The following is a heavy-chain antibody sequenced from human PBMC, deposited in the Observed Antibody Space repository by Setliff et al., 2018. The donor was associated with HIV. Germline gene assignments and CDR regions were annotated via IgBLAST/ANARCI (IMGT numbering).Heavy chain of an antibody. Sequence: ASVKVSCKASGYNLHNYGITWVRQAPGQGLEWMGWINTHTGNTNSAQRFQGRVTMTTDTSTSTAYMELRSLRSDDTAVYYCARSLYDSSDYPMTYWGQGTLVTVSS. V-gene: IGHV1-18*01. J-gene: IGHJ4*02. CDR3: ARSLYDSSDYPMTY. CDR2: INTHTGNT. CDR1: GYNLHNYG. D-gene: IGHD3-22*01.